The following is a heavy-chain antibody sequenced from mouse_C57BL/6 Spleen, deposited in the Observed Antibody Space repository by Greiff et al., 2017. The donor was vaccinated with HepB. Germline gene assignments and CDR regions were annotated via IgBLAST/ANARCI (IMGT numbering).Heavy chain of an antibody. CDR1: GYTFTSYW. V-gene: IGHV1-74*01. CDR2: IHPSDSDT. D-gene: IGHD1-1*01. J-gene: IGHJ4*01. Sequence: QVQLQQPGAELVKPGASVKVSCKASGYTFTSYWMHWVKQRPGQGLEWIGRIHPSDSDTNYNQKFKGKAPLTVDKSSSTAYMQLSSLTSEDAAVYYGAIPPYDGSSPYAMDYWGQVTSVTVSS. CDR3: AIPPYDGSSPYAMDY.